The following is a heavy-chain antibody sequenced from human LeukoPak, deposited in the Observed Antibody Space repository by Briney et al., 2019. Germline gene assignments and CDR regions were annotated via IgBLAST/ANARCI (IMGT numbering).Heavy chain of an antibody. D-gene: IGHD3-22*01. CDR3: AREPIVVVPTYYFDY. CDR2: IYTSGST. V-gene: IGHV4-61*02. CDR1: GGSISSGSYY. Sequence: PSETLSLTCTVSGGSISSGSYYWSWIRQPAGKGLEWIGRIYTSGSTNYNPSLKSRVTISVDTSKNQFSLKLSSVTAADTAVYYCAREPIVVVPTYYFDYWGQGTLVTVSS. J-gene: IGHJ4*02.